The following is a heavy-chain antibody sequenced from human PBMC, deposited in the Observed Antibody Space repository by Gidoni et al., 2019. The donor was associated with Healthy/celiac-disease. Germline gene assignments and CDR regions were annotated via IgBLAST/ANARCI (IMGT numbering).Heavy chain of an antibody. CDR3: SRRAFDI. J-gene: IGHJ3*02. CDR1: GVTFSSYA. CDR2: IIHILGTA. V-gene: IGHV1-69*01. Sequence: QVQLVQSGAELKTSGSSVKLSCKASGVTFSSYAISWVREAPGQGLEWMGGIIHILGTANYAQKFQGRVTSTADESTSTAYRELSSLRSENTAVYYCSRRAFDIGGQGTMVTVSS.